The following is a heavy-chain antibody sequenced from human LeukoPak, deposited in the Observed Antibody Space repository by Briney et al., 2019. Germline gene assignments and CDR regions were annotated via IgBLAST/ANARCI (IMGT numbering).Heavy chain of an antibody. CDR3: ARGLYGSGSYDY. V-gene: IGHV1-8*01. J-gene: IGHJ4*02. Sequence: ASVKVSCKASGYTFTRYEISWVRQATGQGLEWMGWMNPNSGNTGYAQKFQGRVTMTRNTSISTAYMELSSLRSEDTAVHYCARGLYGSGSYDYWGQGTLVTVSS. CDR2: MNPNSGNT. CDR1: GYTFTRYE. D-gene: IGHD3-10*01.